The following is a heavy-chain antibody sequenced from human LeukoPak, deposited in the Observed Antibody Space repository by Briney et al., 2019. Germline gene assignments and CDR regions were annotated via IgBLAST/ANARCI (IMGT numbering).Heavy chain of an antibody. CDR2: IYYSGST. V-gene: IGHV4-31*03. Sequence: PSQTLSLTCTVSGGSISSGGYYWSWIRQHPGKGLEWIGYIYYSGSTYYNPSLKSRVTISVDTSKNQFSLKLGSVTAADTAVYYCARDRSCSSTSCSLGGWFDPWGQGTLVTVSS. J-gene: IGHJ5*02. CDR3: ARDRSCSSTSCSLGGWFDP. D-gene: IGHD2-2*01. CDR1: GGSISSGGYY.